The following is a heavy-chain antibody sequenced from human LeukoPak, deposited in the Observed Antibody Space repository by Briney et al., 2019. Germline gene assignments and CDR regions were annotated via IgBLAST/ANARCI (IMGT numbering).Heavy chain of an antibody. Sequence: SETLSLTCTVSGGSINSYYWSWIRQPPGKGLEWIGYIYYSGSTSYNPSLKSRVTISVDTSKNQFSLKLSSVTAADTAVYYCARVAEYYDILTGYPGGCYFDYWGQGTLVTVSS. CDR2: IYYSGST. D-gene: IGHD3-9*01. J-gene: IGHJ4*02. V-gene: IGHV4-59*01. CDR1: GGSINSYY. CDR3: ARVAEYYDILTGYPGGCYFDY.